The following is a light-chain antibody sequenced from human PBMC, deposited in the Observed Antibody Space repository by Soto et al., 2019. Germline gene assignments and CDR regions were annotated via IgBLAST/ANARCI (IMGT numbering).Light chain of an antibody. CDR3: QQYNNWPPIT. V-gene: IGKV3-15*01. Sequence: EIVMTQSPATLSVSPGEGSTLSCRASQSVSSKLAWYQQKPGQAPRLXXYDASTRATGIPARFSGSGSGTEFTLTISSLQSEDFAVYFCQQYNNWPPITFGQGTRLEIK. CDR2: DAS. J-gene: IGKJ5*01. CDR1: QSVSSK.